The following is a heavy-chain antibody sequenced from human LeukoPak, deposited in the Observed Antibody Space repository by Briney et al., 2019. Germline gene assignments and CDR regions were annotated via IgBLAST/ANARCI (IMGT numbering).Heavy chain of an antibody. CDR1: GGSISSYY. CDR2: IYYSGST. CDR3: AGGPDQLAAFDI. J-gene: IGHJ3*02. V-gene: IGHV4-59*01. Sequence: SETLSLTCTVSGGSISSYYWSWIRQPPGKGLEWIGYIYYSGSTNYNPSLKSRVTISVDTSKNQFSLKLSSVTAADTAVYYCAGGPDQLAAFDIWGQGTMVTVSS. D-gene: IGHD2-2*01.